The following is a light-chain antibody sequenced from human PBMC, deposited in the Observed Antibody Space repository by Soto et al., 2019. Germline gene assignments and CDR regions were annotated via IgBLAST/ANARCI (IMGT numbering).Light chain of an antibody. Sequence: EIVLTQSPGTLSLSPGERATLSCSASQSVSSSYLAWYQQKPGQAPRLLIYGASSRATGIPDRFSGSGSGTDFTLTISRLEPEYFAVYYCQQYGSSPTCGGGTKVEIK. V-gene: IGKV3-20*01. CDR1: QSVSSSY. CDR2: GAS. CDR3: QQYGSSPT. J-gene: IGKJ4*01.